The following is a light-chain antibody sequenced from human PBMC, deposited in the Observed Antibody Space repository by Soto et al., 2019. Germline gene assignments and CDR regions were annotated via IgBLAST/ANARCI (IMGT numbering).Light chain of an antibody. CDR1: QNIDRW. J-gene: IGKJ1*01. V-gene: IGKV1-5*03. CDR2: GAS. Sequence: DIQMTQSPSTLSASVGDRVTITCRASQNIDRWLAWYQQKPGKAPNLLIYGASNLESGFPSRFSGSGSGTEFTLTISSLRPDDFATYYCQQYNSYPWTFGQGTKVEIK. CDR3: QQYNSYPWT.